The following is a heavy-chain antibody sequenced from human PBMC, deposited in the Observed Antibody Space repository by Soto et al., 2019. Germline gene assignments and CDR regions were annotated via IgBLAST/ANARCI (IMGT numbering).Heavy chain of an antibody. Sequence: PSETLSLTCAVYGGSFSGYYWTWIRQPPGKGLEWIGEINHSGTINFNPSLKSRLTISLDTSKKHFPLKLSSVTDADTAAYYCARADRPLVTSYSLDVWGQGTTVTVSS. CDR3: ARADRPLVTSYSLDV. CDR2: INHSGTI. CDR1: GGSFSGYY. J-gene: IGHJ6*02. V-gene: IGHV4-34*01. D-gene: IGHD2-21*02.